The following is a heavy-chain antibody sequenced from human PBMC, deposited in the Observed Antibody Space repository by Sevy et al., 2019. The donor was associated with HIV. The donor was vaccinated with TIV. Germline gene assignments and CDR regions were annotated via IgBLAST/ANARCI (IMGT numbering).Heavy chain of an antibody. Sequence: GGSLRLSCAASGFTFSTYDIHWVRQAPGKGLEWVAAVIGYDGSNKYYADSGKGRFTISRDNSKNTRYLQMNSLRAGDTAVYYCARESGSDWYLDYWGQGTLVTVSS. D-gene: IGHD6-19*01. CDR2: IGYDGSNK. V-gene: IGHV3-33*01. J-gene: IGHJ4*02. CDR3: ARESGSDWYLDY. CDR1: GFTFSTYD.